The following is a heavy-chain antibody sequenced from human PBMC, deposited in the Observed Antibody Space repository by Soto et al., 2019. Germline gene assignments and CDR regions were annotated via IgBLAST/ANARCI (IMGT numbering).Heavy chain of an antibody. J-gene: IGHJ6*02. Sequence: EVQLLESGGGLVQPGGSLRLSCAASGFTFSSYAMSWVRQAPGKGLEWVSAISGSGGSTYYADSVKGRFTISRDNSKNTLYLQMNSLSAEATAVYYCAKGMGADYYYYGMDVWGQGTTVTVSS. CDR1: GFTFSSYA. D-gene: IGHD3-16*01. CDR2: ISGSGGST. CDR3: AKGMGADYYYYGMDV. V-gene: IGHV3-23*01.